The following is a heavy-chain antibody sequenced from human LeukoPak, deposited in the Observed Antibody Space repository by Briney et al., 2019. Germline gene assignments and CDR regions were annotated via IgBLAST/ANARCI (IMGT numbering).Heavy chain of an antibody. CDR2: ISSSGSTI. CDR1: GFTFSDYY. CDR3: ARDRSGSSWDNWFDP. Sequence: NPGGSLRLSCAASGFTFSDYYMSWIRQAPGTGLEWVSYISSSGSTIYYADSVKGRFTISRDNAKNSLYLQMNSLRAEDTAVYYCARDRSGSSWDNWFDPWGQGTLVTVSS. V-gene: IGHV3-11*04. D-gene: IGHD6-13*01. J-gene: IGHJ5*02.